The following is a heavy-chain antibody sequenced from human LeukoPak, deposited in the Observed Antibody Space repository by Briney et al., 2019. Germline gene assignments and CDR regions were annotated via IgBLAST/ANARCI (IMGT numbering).Heavy chain of an antibody. V-gene: IGHV3-30*18. CDR3: AKDRRYYYGSGIFDY. Sequence: GGSLRLSCAASGFTFSNYWMSWVRQAPGKGLEWVAVISYDGSNKYYADSVKGRFTISRDNSKNTLYLQMNSLRAEDTAVYYCAKDRRYYYGSGIFDYWGQGTLVTVSS. CDR1: GFTFSNYW. J-gene: IGHJ4*02. D-gene: IGHD3-10*01. CDR2: ISYDGSNK.